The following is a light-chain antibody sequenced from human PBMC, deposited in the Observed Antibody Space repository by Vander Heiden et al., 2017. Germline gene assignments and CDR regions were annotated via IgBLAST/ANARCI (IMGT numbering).Light chain of an antibody. V-gene: IGLV1-40*01. CDR2: GNS. Sequence: QSVLTPPPSVSGAPGPMVTISCTGSSSNIGAGYDVHWYQQLPGTAPNLLIYGNSNRPSGGPDRCSGSKSGTSASLAITGLQAEDEADYYCQSYDSSLSGSEVFGGGTKLTVL. J-gene: IGLJ2*01. CDR1: SSNIGAGYD. CDR3: QSYDSSLSGSEV.